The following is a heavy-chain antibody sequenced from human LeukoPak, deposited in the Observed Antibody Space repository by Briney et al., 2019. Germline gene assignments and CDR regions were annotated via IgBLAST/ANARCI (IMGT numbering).Heavy chain of an antibody. V-gene: IGHV3-48*03. CDR3: ASLGAYYYDSSGYYFPVDY. CDR2: ISSIGSTI. Sequence: GGSLRLSCAASGFTFSSYEMNWVRPAPRKGLEGVSYISSIGSTIYYADSVKGRFTISRDNAKNSLYLQMNSLRAEDTAVYYCASLGAYYYDSSGYYFPVDYWGQGTLVTVSS. D-gene: IGHD3-22*01. CDR1: GFTFSSYE. J-gene: IGHJ4*02.